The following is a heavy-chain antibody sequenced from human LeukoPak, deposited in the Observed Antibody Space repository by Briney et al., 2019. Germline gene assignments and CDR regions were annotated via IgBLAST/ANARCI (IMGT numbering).Heavy chain of an antibody. CDR2: ISAYNGNT. V-gene: IGHV1-18*01. D-gene: IGHD6-19*01. J-gene: IGHJ4*02. CDR1: GYTFTSYG. Sequence: ASVKVSCKASGYTFTSYGISWVRQAPGQGLEWMGWISAYNGNTNYAQKLQGRVTMTTDTSTSTAYMELRSLRSDDTAVYYCARDYLAVVGRDPPTDYWGQGTLVTVSS. CDR3: ARDYLAVVGRDPPTDY.